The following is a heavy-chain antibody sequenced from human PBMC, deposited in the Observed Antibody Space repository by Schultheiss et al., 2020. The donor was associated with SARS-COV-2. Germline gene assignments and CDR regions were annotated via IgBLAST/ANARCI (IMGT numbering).Heavy chain of an antibody. V-gene: IGHV4-59*08. J-gene: IGHJ4*01. CDR2: VYYSGNT. D-gene: IGHD3-10*01. Sequence: SETLSLTCTVSGGSISSYYWSWIRQPAGKGLEWIGYVYYSGNTNYSPSLKSRVTMSVDTSRNQVSLKLSSVTAADTAVYYCGYYGSGMPYFQYSGHGSQVTVSS. CDR1: GGSISSYY. CDR3: GYYGSGMPYFQY.